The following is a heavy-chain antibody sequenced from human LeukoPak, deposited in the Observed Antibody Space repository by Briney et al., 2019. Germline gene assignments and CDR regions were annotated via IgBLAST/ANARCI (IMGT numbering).Heavy chain of an antibody. V-gene: IGHV3-23*01. CDR1: GFTFSSYA. J-gene: IGHJ4*02. CDR2: ISGSGGST. Sequence: GGSLRLSCAASGFTFSSYAMSWVRQAPGKGLEWVSAISGSGGSTYYADSVKGRFTISRDNSKNTLYLQMNSLRAEDTAMYYCARGPDSGIYFDYWGQGTLVTVSS. CDR3: ARGPDSGIYFDY. D-gene: IGHD6-19*01.